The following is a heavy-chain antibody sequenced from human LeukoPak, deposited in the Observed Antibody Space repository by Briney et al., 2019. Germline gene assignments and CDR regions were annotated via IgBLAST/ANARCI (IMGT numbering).Heavy chain of an antibody. D-gene: IGHD5-18*01. V-gene: IGHV3-21*01. CDR3: ATVDTAMVKLGGYYFDY. J-gene: IGHJ4*02. Sequence: GGSLRLSCAASGFTFSSYSMNWVRQAPGKGLEWVSSISRSSSYIYYADSVKGRFTISRDNAKNSLYLQVNSLRAEDTAVYYCATVDTAMVKLGGYYFDYWRQGTLATVSS. CDR2: ISRSSSYI. CDR1: GFTFSSYS.